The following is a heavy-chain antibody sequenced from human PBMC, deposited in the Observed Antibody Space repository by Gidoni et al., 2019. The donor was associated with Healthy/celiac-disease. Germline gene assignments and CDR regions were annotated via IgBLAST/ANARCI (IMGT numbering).Heavy chain of an antibody. CDR1: GYTFTSYD. J-gene: IGHJ6*03. V-gene: IGHV1-8*01. CDR3: ARGPRRYDFWSGYLVSYMDV. Sequence: QVQLVQSGAEVKKPGASVKVSCKASGYTFTSYDINWVRQAPGQGLEWMGWMNPNSGNTGYAQKFQGRVTMTRNTSISTAYMELSSLRSEDTAVYYCARGPRRYDFWSGYLVSYMDVWGKGTTVTVSS. D-gene: IGHD3-3*01. CDR2: MNPNSGNT.